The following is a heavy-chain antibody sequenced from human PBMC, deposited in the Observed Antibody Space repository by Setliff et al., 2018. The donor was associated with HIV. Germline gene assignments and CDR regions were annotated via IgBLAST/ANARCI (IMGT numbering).Heavy chain of an antibody. CDR1: GGSISSYY. CDR2: IYNSAST. J-gene: IGHJ4*02. Sequence: TSETLSLTCTVSGGSISSYYWSWIRQPPGKGLEWIGYIYNSASTSYNPSLKSRVTISVDTSKNQFSLKLSSVTAADTAVYYCARDSPSDYWGQGTLVTVSS. CDR3: ARDSPSDY. V-gene: IGHV4-4*09.